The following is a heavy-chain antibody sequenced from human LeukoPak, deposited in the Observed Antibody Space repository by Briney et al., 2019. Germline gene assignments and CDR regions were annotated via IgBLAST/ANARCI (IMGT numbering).Heavy chain of an antibody. CDR3: AKAPPPVLLWFGESPPFDY. J-gene: IGHJ4*02. CDR2: ISGSGGST. D-gene: IGHD3-10*01. Sequence: GGSLRLSCAASGFTFSSYAMSWVRQAPGKGLEWVSAISGSGGSTYYADSVKGRFTISRDNSKNTLYLQMNSLRAEDTAVYYCAKAPPPVLLWFGESPPFDYWGQGTLVTVSS. CDR1: GFTFSSYA. V-gene: IGHV3-23*01.